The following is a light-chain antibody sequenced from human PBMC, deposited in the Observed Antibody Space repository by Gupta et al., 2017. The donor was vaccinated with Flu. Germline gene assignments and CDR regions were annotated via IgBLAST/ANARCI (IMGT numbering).Light chain of an antibody. CDR3: MRALQTRWT. Sequence: DMVMTQSPLSLPVTPGEPASISCRSSQSLLHSNGYNYLDWYLQKPGQSPQLLIYLGSNRASGVPDRFSGSGSGTDFTLKISRVEAEDVGVYYCMRALQTRWTFAYWVKVGI. CDR2: LGS. V-gene: IGKV2-28*01. J-gene: IGKJ1*01. CDR1: QSLLHSNGYNY.